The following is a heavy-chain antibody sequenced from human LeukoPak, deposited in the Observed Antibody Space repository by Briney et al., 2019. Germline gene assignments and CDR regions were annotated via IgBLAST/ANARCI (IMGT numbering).Heavy chain of an antibody. CDR2: IYWNDNK. Sequence: SGPTLINPAQNLMLTCTFSGFSIGRNTVGGGGIRQPPGWALEWLESIYWNDNKRYGPSLRDRVNITKDSSKNQVILMMTNMNPADTGTYYCEHRGVVREKYFLHWGQGTLVIVS. CDR3: EHRGVVREKYFLH. CDR1: GFSIGRNTVG. J-gene: IGHJ1*01. D-gene: IGHD3-10*01. V-gene: IGHV2-5*01.